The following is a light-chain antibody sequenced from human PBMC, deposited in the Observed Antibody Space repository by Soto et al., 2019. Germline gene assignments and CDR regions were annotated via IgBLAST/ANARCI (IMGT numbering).Light chain of an antibody. CDR2: GTS. CDR1: QSVNIN. J-gene: IGKJ4*01. V-gene: IGKV3-15*01. CDR3: QQYNDWPPLT. Sequence: EIVMTQSPATLSVSPGERATLSCMASQSVNINLAWYQQKPGQAPRLLIYGTSTRATGVPARFSGSGSGTEFTLTISNLQSEDFAVYYCQQYNDWPPLTFGGGTKVDI.